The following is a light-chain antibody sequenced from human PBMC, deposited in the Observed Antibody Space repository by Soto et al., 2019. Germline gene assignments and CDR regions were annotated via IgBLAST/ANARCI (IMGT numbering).Light chain of an antibody. CDR1: SSDVGGYNY. CDR3: SSYTSSSTLWV. Sequence: QSALTQPASVSGSPGQSITISCTGTSSDVGGYNYVSWYQQHPGKAPKLMIYEVSNRPSGVSNRFSGSKSGNTASLTISGLQAEDEADYYCSSYTSSSTLWVFGGGTKHRP. V-gene: IGLV2-14*01. CDR2: EVS. J-gene: IGLJ3*02.